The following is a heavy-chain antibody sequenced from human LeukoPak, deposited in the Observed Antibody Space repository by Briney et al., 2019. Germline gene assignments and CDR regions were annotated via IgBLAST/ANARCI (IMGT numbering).Heavy chain of an antibody. CDR1: GFTFSTYA. Sequence: PGGSLRLSCAPSGFTFSTYAMSWVRQAPGKGLEWVSTSRGSGGITYYADSVKGRFTISRDHSRNTLYLQMNSLRAEDTAVYSCARASGPFDYWGQGTLVTVSS. CDR3: ARASGPFDY. CDR2: SRGSGGIT. V-gene: IGHV3-23*01. J-gene: IGHJ4*02. D-gene: IGHD3-10*01.